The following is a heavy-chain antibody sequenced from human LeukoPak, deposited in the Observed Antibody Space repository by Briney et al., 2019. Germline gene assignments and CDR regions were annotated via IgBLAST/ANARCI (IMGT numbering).Heavy chain of an antibody. J-gene: IGHJ4*02. V-gene: IGHV2-5*02. CDR2: IYWDDDK. Sequence: SGPTLVKPTQTLTLTCTFSGFSLSTGAVGVGWIRQPPGKALEWLAFIYWDDDKRYSPSLKTRLSITKDTTKNQVVLTMTNTDPVDTATYYCAHRKSIGNGSEYWGQGALVTVSS. CDR1: GFSLSTGAVG. D-gene: IGHD3-10*01. CDR3: AHRKSIGNGSEY.